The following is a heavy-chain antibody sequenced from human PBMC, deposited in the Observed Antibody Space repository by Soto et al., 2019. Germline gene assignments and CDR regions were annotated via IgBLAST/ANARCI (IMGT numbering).Heavy chain of an antibody. CDR2: IKSKTDGGTT. D-gene: IGHD3-16*02. J-gene: IGHJ4*02. CDR3: TTAPYIWGGYLSNF. Sequence: GGSLRLSCAASGFTFSNAWMSWVRQAPGKGLEWVGRIKSKTDGGTTDYAAPVKGRFTISRDDSKNTLYLQMNSLKTEDTAVYYCTTAPYIWGGYLSNFWGQGTLVTVSS. V-gene: IGHV3-15*01. CDR1: GFTFSNAW.